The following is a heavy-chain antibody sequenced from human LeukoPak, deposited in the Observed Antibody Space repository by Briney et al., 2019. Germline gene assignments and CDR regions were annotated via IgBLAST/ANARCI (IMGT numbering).Heavy chain of an antibody. D-gene: IGHD3-10*01. Sequence: ASVKVSCKASGYTFTGYYMHWVRQAPGQGLEWMGWINPNSGGTNYAQKFQGRVTMTRDTSINTAYMELSRLRSDDTAVYYCARAPRYYGSGSYYNNWFDPWGQGTLVTVSS. J-gene: IGHJ5*02. CDR3: ARAPRYYGSGSYYNNWFDP. CDR2: INPNSGGT. V-gene: IGHV1-2*02. CDR1: GYTFTGYY.